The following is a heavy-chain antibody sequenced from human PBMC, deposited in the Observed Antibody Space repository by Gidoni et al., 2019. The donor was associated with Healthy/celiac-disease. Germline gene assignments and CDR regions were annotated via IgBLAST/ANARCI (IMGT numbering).Heavy chain of an antibody. V-gene: IGHV3-23*01. Sequence: EVQLLESGGGLVQPGGALRLSCTASGFTFSSYAMSWVRQAPGKGLEWVSAISGSGVSTYYADSVKGRFTVSRDNSKNTLYLQMNSLRAEDTAVYYCAKASYYGSGSYPNWFDPWGQGTLVTVSS. CDR3: AKASYYGSGSYPNWFDP. D-gene: IGHD3-10*01. J-gene: IGHJ5*02. CDR2: ISGSGVST. CDR1: GFTFSSYA.